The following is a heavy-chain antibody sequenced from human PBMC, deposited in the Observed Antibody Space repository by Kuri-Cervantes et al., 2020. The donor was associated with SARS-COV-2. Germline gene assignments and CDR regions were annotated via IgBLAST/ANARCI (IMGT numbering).Heavy chain of an antibody. Sequence: ASVKVSCKASGYTSTGYYMHWVRQAPGQGLEWMGWINPNSGGTNYAQKFQGRVTMTRDTSINTAYMELSRLRSDDTAVYYCARVGPPAPEIDYWGQGTLVTVSS. CDR1: GYTSTGYY. V-gene: IGHV1-2*02. CDR3: ARVGPPAPEIDY. J-gene: IGHJ4*02. CDR2: INPNSGGT.